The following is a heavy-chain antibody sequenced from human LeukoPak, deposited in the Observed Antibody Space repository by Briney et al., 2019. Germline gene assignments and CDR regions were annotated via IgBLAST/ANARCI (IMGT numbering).Heavy chain of an antibody. V-gene: IGHV4-59*08. CDR3: ARRYSGYGNAFDI. CDR1: GGSISSYY. J-gene: IGHJ3*02. D-gene: IGHD5-12*01. CDR2: IYSSGST. Sequence: PAETLSLTCTVSGGSISSYYWSWIRQPPGKGLEWIGYIYSSGSTNYSPSLKRRVTISVDTSKNQFSLKLYSVTAADTAVYYCARRYSGYGNAFDIGGQETMDTVSS.